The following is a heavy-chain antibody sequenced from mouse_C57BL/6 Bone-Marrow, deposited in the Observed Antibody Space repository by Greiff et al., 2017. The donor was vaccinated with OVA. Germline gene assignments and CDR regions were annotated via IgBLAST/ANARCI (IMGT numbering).Heavy chain of an antibody. CDR2: IDPANGNT. CDR1: GFNIKNTY. D-gene: IGHD2-1*01. V-gene: IGHV14-3*01. J-gene: IGHJ3*01. CDR3: ARGNYDGWFSY. Sequence: VQLQQSVAELVRPGASVKLSCTASGFNIKNTYMHWVKQRPEQGLEWIGRIDPANGNTKYAPKFQGKATITAAKSSNTAYLQLSSLTSEDDAIDYCARGNYDGWFSYWYQGTRVTVTA.